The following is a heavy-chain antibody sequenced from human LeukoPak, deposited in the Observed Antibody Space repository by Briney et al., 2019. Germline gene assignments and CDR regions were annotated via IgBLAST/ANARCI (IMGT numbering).Heavy chain of an antibody. CDR3: ARGLWFGEFDLDY. V-gene: IGHV1-3*01. J-gene: IGHJ4*02. CDR2: INAGNGNT. Sequence: ASVKVSCKASGYTFTSYAMHWVRQAPGQRLEWMGWINAGNGNTKYSQKFQGRVTITRDTSASTAYMELSSLRSEDTAAYYCARGLWFGEFDLDYWGQGTLVTVSS. CDR1: GYTFTSYA. D-gene: IGHD3-10*01.